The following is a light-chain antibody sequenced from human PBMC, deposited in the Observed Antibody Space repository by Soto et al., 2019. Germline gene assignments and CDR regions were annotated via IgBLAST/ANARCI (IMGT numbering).Light chain of an antibody. V-gene: IGLV2-14*03. CDR3: SSSTSSSTLA. CDR2: DVS. CDR1: SSDVGRYND. Sequence: QSVLTQPASVSGSPGQSITISCTGTSSDVGRYNDVSWYQQLPGKAPKLMIYDVSSRPSGVSDRFSGSKSGNTASLTISGLQADDEADYYCSSSTSSSTLAFGGGTKVTV. J-gene: IGLJ2*01.